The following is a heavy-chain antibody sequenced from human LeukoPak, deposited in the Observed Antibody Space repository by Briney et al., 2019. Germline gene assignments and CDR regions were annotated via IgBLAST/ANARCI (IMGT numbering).Heavy chain of an antibody. D-gene: IGHD3-22*01. Sequence: GGSLRLSCAASGFTFSSYSINWVRRAPGKGLEWVSSISSSSSYIYYADSVKGRFTISRDNAKNSLYLQMNSLRAEDTAVYYCARDLLYYYDSSPRAFDIWGQGTMVTVSS. CDR3: ARDLLYYYDSSPRAFDI. J-gene: IGHJ3*02. CDR1: GFTFSSYS. CDR2: ISSSSSYI. V-gene: IGHV3-21*01.